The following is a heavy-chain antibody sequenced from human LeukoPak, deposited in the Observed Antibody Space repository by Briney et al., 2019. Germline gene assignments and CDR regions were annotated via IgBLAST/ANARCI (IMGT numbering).Heavy chain of an antibody. CDR1: GFTFSSYA. CDR2: ISGSGGST. J-gene: IGHJ6*02. CDR3: AKDSHSGLYGMDV. Sequence: GGSLRLSCAASGFTFSSYAMSWVRQAPGKELEWVSAISGSGGSTYYADSVKGRFTISRDNSKNSLYLQMNSLRTEDTALYYCAKDSHSGLYGMDVWGQGTTVTVSS. V-gene: IGHV3-23*01. D-gene: IGHD5-12*01.